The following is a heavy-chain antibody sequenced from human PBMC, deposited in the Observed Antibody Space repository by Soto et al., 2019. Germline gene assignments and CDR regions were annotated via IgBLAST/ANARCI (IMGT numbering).Heavy chain of an antibody. V-gene: IGHV3-7*05. CDR2: IKQDGSEK. CDR1: GFTFSSYL. J-gene: IGHJ2*01. CDR3: ARSWYTRGIAAAGTGYWYFDL. D-gene: IGHD6-13*01. Sequence: GGSLRLSCAASGFTFSSYLMSWVRQAPGKGLEWGANIKQDGSEKYHVDAVKGRFTISRDNAKNSLYLQMNSLRVEDTAVYYCARSWYTRGIAAAGTGYWYFDLWGRGTLVTVSS.